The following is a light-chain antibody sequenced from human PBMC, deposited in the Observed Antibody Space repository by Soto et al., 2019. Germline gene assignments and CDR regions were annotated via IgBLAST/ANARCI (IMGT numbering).Light chain of an antibody. CDR3: SSYAGTPVV. J-gene: IGLJ1*01. CDR2: DVT. V-gene: IGLV2-8*01. Sequence: QSVLTQPPSASGSPGQSVAISCTGTSSDVGGYNYVSWYQQYPGKAPKLMIYDVTKRPSGVPDRFSGSKSGNTASLTVSGLQAEDEADYYCSSYAGTPVVFGSGTKLTVL. CDR1: SSDVGGYNY.